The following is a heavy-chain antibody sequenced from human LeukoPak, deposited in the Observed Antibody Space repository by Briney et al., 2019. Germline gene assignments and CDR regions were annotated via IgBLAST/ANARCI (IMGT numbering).Heavy chain of an antibody. D-gene: IGHD2-21*01. CDR3: ATSMAQDVDAFHI. CDR2: ISYDGSHK. Sequence: GGSLRLSCAASGFIFSSYSMHWVRQAPGKGLEWVALISYDGSHKYYADSVKGRFTISRDNAKNSLYLQMNNLRAEDTAMFYCATSMAQDVDAFHIWGQGTMVTVSS. V-gene: IGHV3-30*04. J-gene: IGHJ3*02. CDR1: GFIFSSYS.